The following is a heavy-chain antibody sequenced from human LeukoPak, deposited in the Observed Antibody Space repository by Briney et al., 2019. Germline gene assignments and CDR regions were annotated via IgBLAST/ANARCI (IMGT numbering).Heavy chain of an antibody. J-gene: IGHJ4*02. Sequence: QAGGSLRLSCAASGFTFNSYGMHWVRQAPGKGQEWVAVISYDGSNKYYADSVKGRFTISRDNSKNTLYLQMNILRAEDTAVYYCASEWYANCGGDCPPEYWGQGTLVTVSS. CDR3: ASEWYANCGGDCPPEY. D-gene: IGHD2-21*02. CDR2: ISYDGSNK. V-gene: IGHV3-30*03. CDR1: GFTFNSYG.